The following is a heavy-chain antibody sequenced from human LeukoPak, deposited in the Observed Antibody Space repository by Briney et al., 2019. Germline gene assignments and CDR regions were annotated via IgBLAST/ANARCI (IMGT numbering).Heavy chain of an antibody. D-gene: IGHD5-18*01. CDR3: ARVRDVDTVYYYYYMDV. Sequence: SETLSLTCTVSGGSISSSSYYWGWIRQPPGKGLEWIGSIYYSGSTYYNPSLKSRVTISVDTSKNQFSLKLSSVTAADTAVYYCARVRDVDTVYYYYYMDVWGKGTTVTVSS. J-gene: IGHJ6*03. CDR1: GGSISSSSYY. CDR2: IYYSGST. V-gene: IGHV4-39*07.